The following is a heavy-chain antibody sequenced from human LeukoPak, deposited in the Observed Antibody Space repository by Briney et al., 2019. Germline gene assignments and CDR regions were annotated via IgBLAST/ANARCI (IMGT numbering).Heavy chain of an antibody. Sequence: SQTLSLTCTVSGGSISSGSYYWSWIRQPAGKGLEWIVRIYTSGSTNYNPSLKSRVTISVDTSKNQFSLKLSSVTAADTAMYYCARESAYDYVWGSYPKNYFDYWGQGTLVTVSS. D-gene: IGHD3-16*02. CDR1: GGSISSGSYY. CDR2: IYTSGST. J-gene: IGHJ4*02. CDR3: ARESAYDYVWGSYPKNYFDY. V-gene: IGHV4-61*02.